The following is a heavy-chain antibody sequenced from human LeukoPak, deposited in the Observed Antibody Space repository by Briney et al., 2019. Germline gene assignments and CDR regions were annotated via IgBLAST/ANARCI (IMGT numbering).Heavy chain of an antibody. CDR1: GFTFSSYE. Sequence: GGSLRLSCAASGFTFSSYEMNWVRQAPGKGLEWVSHISSSGSTIYYADSVKGRFTISRDNAKNSLYLQMNSLRAEDTAVYYCAAPRGYSYAPGYWGQGTLVTVSS. V-gene: IGHV3-48*03. CDR3: AAPRGYSYAPGY. J-gene: IGHJ4*02. CDR2: ISSSGSTI. D-gene: IGHD5-18*01.